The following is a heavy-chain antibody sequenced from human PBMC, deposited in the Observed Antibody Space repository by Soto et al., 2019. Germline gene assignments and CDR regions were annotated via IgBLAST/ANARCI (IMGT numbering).Heavy chain of an antibody. V-gene: IGHV3-33*01. CDR1: GFTFGAYG. D-gene: IGHD5-12*01. Sequence: GGSLRLSCVTSGFTFGAYGMHWVRQAPGKGLEWVAVLWYDGSNKYYADSVKGRFTISRDISKNTLYLQMNSLRAEDTAVYYCARVSSFRGDGYSHFDHWGQGTLVTVSS. J-gene: IGHJ4*02. CDR3: ARVSSFRGDGYSHFDH. CDR2: LWYDGSNK.